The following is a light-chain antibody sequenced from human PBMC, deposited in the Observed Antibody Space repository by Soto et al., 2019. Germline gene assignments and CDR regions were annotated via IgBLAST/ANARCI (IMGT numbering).Light chain of an antibody. CDR2: SNN. J-gene: IGLJ3*02. Sequence: QSVLTQQPSASGTPGQRVTISCSGSSSNIGRNVVNWYQQLPQTAPKFLIYSNNQRPSGVPDRFSASKSGTSASLAISGLQSEDEADYYCATWDASLSGWVFGRGTKLTVL. CDR3: ATWDASLSGWV. CDR1: SSNIGRNV. V-gene: IGLV1-44*01.